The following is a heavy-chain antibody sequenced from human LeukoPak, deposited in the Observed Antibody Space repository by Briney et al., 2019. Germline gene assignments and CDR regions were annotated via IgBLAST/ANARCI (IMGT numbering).Heavy chain of an antibody. Sequence: GRSLRLSCAASGFTFDDYAMHWVRQAPGKGLEWVSAISGSGGSTYYADSVKGRFTISRDNSKNTLYLQMNSLRAEDTAVYYCSRDRYYGSGRGYFQHWGQGTLVTVSS. V-gene: IGHV3-23*01. CDR3: SRDRYYGSGRGYFQH. D-gene: IGHD3-10*01. CDR1: GFTFDDYA. CDR2: ISGSGGST. J-gene: IGHJ1*01.